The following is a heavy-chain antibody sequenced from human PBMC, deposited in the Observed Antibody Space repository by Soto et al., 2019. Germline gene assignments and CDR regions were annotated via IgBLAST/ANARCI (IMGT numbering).Heavy chain of an antibody. D-gene: IGHD3-10*01. CDR2: IYYSGST. J-gene: IGHJ5*02. CDR1: GYSISSSYY. CDR3: ARLLWSHPNWFAP. Sequence: SETLSLTCAVSGYSISSSYYWSWIRQPPGKGLEWIGYIYYSGSTNYNPSLKSRVTISVDTSKNQFSLKLSSVTAADTAVYYCARLLWSHPNWFAPGGQGTLVTVSS. V-gene: IGHV4-59*08.